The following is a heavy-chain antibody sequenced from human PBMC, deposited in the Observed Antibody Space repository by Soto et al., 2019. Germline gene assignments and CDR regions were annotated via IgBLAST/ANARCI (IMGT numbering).Heavy chain of an antibody. CDR2: IYYSGST. D-gene: IGHD6-6*01. Sequence: PSETLSLTCTVSGGSISSSSYYWGWIRQPPGKGLEWIGSIYYSGSTYYNPSLKSRVTISVDTSKNTLYLQMNSLRAEDTAVYYCARGTSLYYFDYWGQGTLVTVSS. CDR1: GGSISSSSYY. J-gene: IGHJ4*02. CDR3: ARGTSLYYFDY. V-gene: IGHV4-39*07.